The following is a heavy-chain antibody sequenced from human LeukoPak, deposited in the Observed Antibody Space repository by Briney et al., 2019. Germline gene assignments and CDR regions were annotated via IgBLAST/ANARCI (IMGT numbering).Heavy chain of an antibody. V-gene: IGHV4-38-2*01. CDR1: GYSISSGYY. J-gene: IGHJ4*02. CDR2: IYHSGST. CDR3: ARHEYGAVGY. D-gene: IGHD4/OR15-4a*01. Sequence: PSETLSLTCAVSGYSISSGYYWGWIRQPPGKGLERIGSIYHSGSTYYNPSLKSRVTISVDTSKNQFSLKLSSVTAADTAVYYCARHEYGAVGYWGQGTLVTVSS.